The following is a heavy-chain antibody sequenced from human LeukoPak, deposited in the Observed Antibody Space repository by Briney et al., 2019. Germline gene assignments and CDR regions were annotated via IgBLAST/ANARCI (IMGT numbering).Heavy chain of an antibody. CDR1: GFTFSSYS. Sequence: GGSLRLSCAASGFTFSSYSMNWVRQAPGKGLEWVSSISSSSSYIYYADSVKGRFTISRDNSKNTLYLQMNSLRAEDTAVYYCARDSGGGSSSWFDPWGQGTLVTVSS. J-gene: IGHJ5*02. CDR3: ARDSGGGSSSWFDP. CDR2: ISSSSSYI. D-gene: IGHD2-15*01. V-gene: IGHV3-21*01.